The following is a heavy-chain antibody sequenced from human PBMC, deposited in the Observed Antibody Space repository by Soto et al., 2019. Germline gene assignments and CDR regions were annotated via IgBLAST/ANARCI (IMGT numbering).Heavy chain of an antibody. V-gene: IGHV1-8*01. CDR1: GFSFASYY. D-gene: IGHD3-10*01. Sequence: GVPVAVSSKASGFSFASYYSNWVHPSPGQGLERMGWMNPNSGNTVYAQKFQGRVTMNRNTSISTAYMELSSLRSEDTAVYYCARVARVHGSGSYYLRGGYYYMDVWGKGTTVTVSS. CDR3: ARVARVHGSGSYYLRGGYYYMDV. J-gene: IGHJ6*03. CDR2: MNPNSGNT.